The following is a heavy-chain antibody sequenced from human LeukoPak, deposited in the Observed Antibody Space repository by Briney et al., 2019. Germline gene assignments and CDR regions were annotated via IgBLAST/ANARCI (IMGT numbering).Heavy chain of an antibody. CDR1: GFTFSSSA. D-gene: IGHD1-26*01. Sequence: GSLRLSCAASGFTFSSSAMSWVRQTPGKGLEWIGYIYYSGSTNYNPSLKSRVTISVDTSKNQFSLKLTSVTAADTAVYYCARGVNSGYFDYCGQGTLVTVSS. J-gene: IGHJ4*02. V-gene: IGHV4-59*01. CDR3: ARGVNSGYFDY. CDR2: IYYSGST.